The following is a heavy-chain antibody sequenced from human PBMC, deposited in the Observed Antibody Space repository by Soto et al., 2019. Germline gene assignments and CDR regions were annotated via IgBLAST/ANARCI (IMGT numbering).Heavy chain of an antibody. Sequence: GGSLRLSCAASGFTFSGSAMHWVRQASGKGLEWVGRIRSKANSYATAYAASVKGRFTISRDDSKNTEYLQMNSLKTEDTAVYYCTRSRWELLSNEDYFDYWGQGTLVTVSS. CDR1: GFTFSGSA. D-gene: IGHD1-26*01. J-gene: IGHJ4*02. V-gene: IGHV3-73*01. CDR2: IRSKANSYAT. CDR3: TRSRWELLSNEDYFDY.